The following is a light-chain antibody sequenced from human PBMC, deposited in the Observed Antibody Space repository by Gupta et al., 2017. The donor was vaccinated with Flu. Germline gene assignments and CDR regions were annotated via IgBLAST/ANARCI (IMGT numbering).Light chain of an antibody. J-gene: IGLJ2*01. CDR1: RSNIGSSY. CDR3: ATGESGLSAGGV. Sequence: RSNIGSSYVSWYQQLPGTAPKLLIYDNDTRPCGIPDRVSGSKSGTATTLGITGLQTGDEADYYCATGESGLSAGGVFGGGTKLTVL. CDR2: DND. V-gene: IGLV1-51*01.